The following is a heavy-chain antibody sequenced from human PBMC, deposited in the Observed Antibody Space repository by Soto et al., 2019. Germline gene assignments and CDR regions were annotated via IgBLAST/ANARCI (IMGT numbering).Heavy chain of an antibody. CDR1: GFTFSSYG. CDR3: ARDGIPAAFDY. J-gene: IGHJ4*02. V-gene: IGHV3-33*01. CDR2: IWYDGSNK. D-gene: IGHD2-2*01. Sequence: QVQLVESGGGVVQPGRFLRLSCAASGFTFSSYGMHWVRQALGKGLEWVAVIWYDGSNKYYADSVKGRFTISRDNSKNTLYLQMNSLRAEDTAVYYCARDGIPAAFDYWGQGTLVTVSS.